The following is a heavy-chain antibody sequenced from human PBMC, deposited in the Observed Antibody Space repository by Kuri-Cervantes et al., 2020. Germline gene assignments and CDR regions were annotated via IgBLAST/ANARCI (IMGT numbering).Heavy chain of an antibody. CDR2: ISGSSSLR. CDR3: ASWFGELPVDY. V-gene: IGHV3-21*01. D-gene: IGHD3-10*01. Sequence: GGSLRLSCEGSGFTFSRRTPNWVRQAPGKGLEWLSSISGSSSLRYYSDSVKGRFTISRDNAKNSLYLQMNSLRAEDTAVYYCASWFGELPVDYWGQGTLVTVSS. J-gene: IGHJ4*02. CDR1: GFTFSRRT.